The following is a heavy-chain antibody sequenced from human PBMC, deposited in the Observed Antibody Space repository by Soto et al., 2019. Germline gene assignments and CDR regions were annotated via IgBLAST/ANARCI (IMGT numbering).Heavy chain of an antibody. D-gene: IGHD4-17*01. J-gene: IGHJ4*02. V-gene: IGHV3-9*01. Sequence: EVQLVESGGGLAQPGRSLRLSCAAFGFTFDDYAMHWVRQAPGKGLEWVSGISWNSGNIGYADSVKGRFTISRDNAKHYLYLQMASLRAEDTALHYCAIFRTVTAPFDFWGQGTLVTGSS. CDR2: ISWNSGNI. CDR1: GFTFDDYA. CDR3: AIFRTVTAPFDF.